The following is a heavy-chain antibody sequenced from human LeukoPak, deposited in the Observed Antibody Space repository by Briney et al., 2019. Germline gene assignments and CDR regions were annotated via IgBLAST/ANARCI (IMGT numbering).Heavy chain of an antibody. V-gene: IGHV1-2*02. Sequence: GASVKVSCQASGYRFTDYYMHWVRQAPGQGLEWMGWFNPETGGTKYAQRFQGRVTMTTDTTISTAYMELTRLRSDDTAVYYCASALNSRSSSCWGQGTRVTVSS. D-gene: IGHD6-13*01. J-gene: IGHJ4*02. CDR1: GYRFTDYY. CDR3: ASALNSRSSSC. CDR2: FNPETGGT.